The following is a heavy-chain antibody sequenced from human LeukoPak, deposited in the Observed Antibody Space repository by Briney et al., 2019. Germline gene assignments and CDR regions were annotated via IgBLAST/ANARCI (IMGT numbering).Heavy chain of an antibody. Sequence: ASVKVSCKASGYTFTGYYMHWVRQAPGQGLEWMGWINPNSGGTNYAQKFQGRVTMTRDTSISTAYMELSRLRSDDTAVYYCARDLPLLSSSANWFDPWGQGTLVTVSS. CDR1: GYTFTGYY. CDR3: ARDLPLLSSSANWFDP. CDR2: INPNSGGT. J-gene: IGHJ5*02. D-gene: IGHD2-21*01. V-gene: IGHV1-2*02.